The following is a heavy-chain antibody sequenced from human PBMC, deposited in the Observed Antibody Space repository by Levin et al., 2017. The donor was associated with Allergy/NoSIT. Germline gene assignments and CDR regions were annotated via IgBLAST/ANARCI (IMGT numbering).Heavy chain of an antibody. V-gene: IGHV1-68*01. CDR3: ARFRVTLGAYPSDY. D-gene: IGHD1-26*01. CDR1: GYTFTCCS. CDR2: ITLYNGNT. J-gene: IGHJ4*02. Sequence: PRASVKVSCKASGYTFTCCSLHWLQQAPGQGLERMRWITLYNGNTNYAKKFQGRVTITRDMSLRTAYIELSSLRSEDSAVYYWARFRVTLGAYPSDYWGQGTLVTVSS.